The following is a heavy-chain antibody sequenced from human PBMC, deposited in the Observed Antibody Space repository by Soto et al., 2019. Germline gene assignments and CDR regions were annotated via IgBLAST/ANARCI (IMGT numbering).Heavy chain of an antibody. J-gene: IGHJ5*02. D-gene: IGHD5-12*01. Sequence: ASVKVSCKASGYTFTSYAMHWVRQAPGQRLEWMGWINAGNGNTKYSQKFQGRVTITRDTSASTAYMELSSLRSEDTAVYYCARDRGVTTIWFWFDPGGQEPLVTFSS. V-gene: IGHV1-3*01. CDR2: INAGNGNT. CDR3: ARDRGVTTIWFWFDP. CDR1: GYTFTSYA.